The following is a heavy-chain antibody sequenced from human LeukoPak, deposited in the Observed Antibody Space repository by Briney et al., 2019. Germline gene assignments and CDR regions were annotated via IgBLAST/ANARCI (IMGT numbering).Heavy chain of an antibody. CDR1: GGSIGSSSYY. V-gene: IGHV4-39*07. J-gene: IGHJ4*02. CDR2: IYYSGST. Sequence: SETLSLTCTVSGGSIGSSSYYWGWIRQPPGKGLEWIGSIYYSGSTYYNPSLKSRVTISVDTSKNQFSLKLNSVTAADTAVYYCASAEPRGIIWYPYWGQGTLVTVSS. CDR3: ASAEPRGIIWYPY. D-gene: IGHD6-13*01.